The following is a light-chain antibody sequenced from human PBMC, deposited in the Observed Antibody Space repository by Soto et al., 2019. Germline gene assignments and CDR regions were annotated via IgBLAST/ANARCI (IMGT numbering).Light chain of an antibody. CDR1: QSVSSSY. Sequence: EIVLTQSPGTLSLSPGERATLSCRASQSVSSSYLAWYQHKPGQAPRLLIYGASSRATGIPDRFSGSGSGTDFTLTISRLEPADFAVYYCQQYGSSPHTCGQGTKLEIK. V-gene: IGKV3-20*01. CDR3: QQYGSSPHT. CDR2: GAS. J-gene: IGKJ2*01.